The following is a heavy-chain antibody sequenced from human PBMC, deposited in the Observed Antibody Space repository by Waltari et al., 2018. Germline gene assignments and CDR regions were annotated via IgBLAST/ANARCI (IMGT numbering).Heavy chain of an antibody. J-gene: IGHJ3*02. CDR1: GYSFTSYW. CDR2: IYPGDSDT. V-gene: IGHV5-51*01. Sequence: EVQLVPSGAEVKKPGESLKISCKGSGYSFTSYWIGWVRQMPGKGLEWMGIIYPGDSDTRYSPSFQGQVTISADKSISTAYLQWSSLKASDTAMYYCARQEDGYPLGRHAFDIWGQGTMVTVSS. D-gene: IGHD5-12*01. CDR3: ARQEDGYPLGRHAFDI.